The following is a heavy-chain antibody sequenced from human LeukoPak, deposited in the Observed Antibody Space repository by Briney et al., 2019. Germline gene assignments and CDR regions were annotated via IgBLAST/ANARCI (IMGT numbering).Heavy chain of an antibody. D-gene: IGHD1-1*01. CDR1: GFTFSSYA. CDR3: TTGPTTSSFDY. Sequence: GGSLRLSCAASGFTFSSYAMNWVRQAPGKGLEWVGRIKSKTDGGTTDYAAPVKGRFTISRDDSKNTLYLQMNSLKTEDTAVYYCTTGPTTSSFDYWGQGTLVTVSS. J-gene: IGHJ4*02. CDR2: IKSKTDGGTT. V-gene: IGHV3-15*07.